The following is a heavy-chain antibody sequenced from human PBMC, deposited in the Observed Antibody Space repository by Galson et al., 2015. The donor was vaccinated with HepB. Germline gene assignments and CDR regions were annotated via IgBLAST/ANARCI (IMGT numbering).Heavy chain of an antibody. D-gene: IGHD5-24*01. CDR2: ISAYNGNT. Sequence: SVKVSCKASGYTFTTYGVSWVRQAPGQGLEWMGRISAYNGNTDYAQRFQGRVTMTTATFTSTAYMELRSLRSDDTVIYYCARGGVATIGGPTFDYWGQGTLVTVSS. J-gene: IGHJ4*02. CDR3: ARGGVATIGGPTFDY. V-gene: IGHV1-18*01. CDR1: GYTFTTYG.